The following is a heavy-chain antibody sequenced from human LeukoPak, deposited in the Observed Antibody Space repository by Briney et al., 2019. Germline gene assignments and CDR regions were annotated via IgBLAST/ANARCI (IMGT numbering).Heavy chain of an antibody. CDR1: GYTFTGYY. CDR2: ITSNSGGT. D-gene: IGHD3-22*01. J-gene: IGHJ1*01. V-gene: IGHV1-2*02. CDR3: AREDLYYYDSSGSEYFQH. Sequence: ASVKVSCKASGYTFTGYYMHWVPHAPGQGLEWMGWITSNSGGTNYAQKFQGRVTTTRDTSISTAYMELRRLRSDDTAVYYCAREDLYYYDSSGSEYFQHWGQGTLVTVSS.